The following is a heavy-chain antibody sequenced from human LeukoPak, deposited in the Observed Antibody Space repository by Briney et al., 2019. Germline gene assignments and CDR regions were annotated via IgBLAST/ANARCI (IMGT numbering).Heavy chain of an antibody. J-gene: IGHJ6*03. CDR1: GYTFTGYY. D-gene: IGHD3-10*01. CDR3: AGGGFGEAYYYYYYMDV. Sequence: GASVKVSCKASGYTFTGYYMHWVRQAPGQGLEWMGWINPNSGGTNYAQKFQGRVTMTRDTSISTAYMELSRLRSDDTAVYYCAGGGFGEAYYYYYYMDVWGKGTTVTVSS. V-gene: IGHV1-2*02. CDR2: INPNSGGT.